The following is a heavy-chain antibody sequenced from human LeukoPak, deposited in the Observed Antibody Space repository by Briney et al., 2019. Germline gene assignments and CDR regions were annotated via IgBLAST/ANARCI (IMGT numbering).Heavy chain of an antibody. J-gene: IGHJ4*02. Sequence: PSETLSLTCAVYGGSFSGYYWSWIRQPPGKGLEWIGEINHSGSTNYNPSLKSRVTISVDTSKNQFSLKLSSVTAADTAVYYCARSVGGGAFDYWGQGTLVTVSS. V-gene: IGHV4-34*01. CDR1: GGSFSGYY. D-gene: IGHD3-16*01. CDR3: ARSVGGGAFDY. CDR2: INHSGST.